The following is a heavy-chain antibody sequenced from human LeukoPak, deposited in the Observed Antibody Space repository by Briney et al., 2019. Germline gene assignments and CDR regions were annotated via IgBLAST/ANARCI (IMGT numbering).Heavy chain of an antibody. D-gene: IGHD2-21*01. J-gene: IGHJ4*02. Sequence: GASVKVSCKASGYTFTSYHINWVRQATGQGLEWMGWMNPNNGNTDSAPKFQGRVTITRDTSISTAYMELSSLRSEDTAIYYCARGLYCGGNCNDYWVQGTLVTVSS. CDR2: MNPNNGNT. V-gene: IGHV1-8*03. CDR1: GYTFTSYH. CDR3: ARGLYCGGNCNDY.